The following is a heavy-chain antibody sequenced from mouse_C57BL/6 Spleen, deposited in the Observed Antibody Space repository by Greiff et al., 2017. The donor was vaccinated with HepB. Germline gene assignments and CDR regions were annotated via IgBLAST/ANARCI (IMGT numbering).Heavy chain of an antibody. CDR1: GFTFNTYA. Sequence: DVQLVESGGGLVQPKGSLKLSCAASGFTFNTYAMHWVRQAPGKGLEWVARIRSKSSNYATYYADSVKDRFTISRDDSQSMLYLQMNNLKTEDTAMYYCVTAQLRLYAMDYWGQGTSVTVSS. CDR3: VTAQLRLYAMDY. V-gene: IGHV10-3*01. CDR2: IRSKSSNYAT. D-gene: IGHD3-2*02. J-gene: IGHJ4*01.